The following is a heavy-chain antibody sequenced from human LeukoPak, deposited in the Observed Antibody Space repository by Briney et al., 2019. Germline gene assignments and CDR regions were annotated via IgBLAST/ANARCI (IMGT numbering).Heavy chain of an antibody. CDR3: ARARKQQLPYFDY. J-gene: IGHJ4*02. Sequence: SETLSLTCTVSAGSISSYYWSWIRQPPGKGLEWIGYIHYSGNTNHNPSLKSRVTISVDTSKNQFSLKLSSVTAADTAVYYCARARKQQLPYFDYWGQGTLVTVSS. D-gene: IGHD6-13*01. CDR2: IHYSGNT. V-gene: IGHV4-59*08. CDR1: AGSISSYY.